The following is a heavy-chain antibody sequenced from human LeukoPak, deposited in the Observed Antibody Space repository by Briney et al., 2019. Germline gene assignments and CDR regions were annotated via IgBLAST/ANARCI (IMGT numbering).Heavy chain of an antibody. Sequence: SETLSLTCTVSGGSISSYYWNWIRQPPGKGLEWIGYIYYSGSTNYNPSLKSRVTISLDTSKNQFSLKLSSVTAADTAVYYCARDGKLSGGYVVRAFDIWGQGTMVTVSS. J-gene: IGHJ3*02. CDR2: IYYSGST. V-gene: IGHV4-59*01. CDR1: GGSISSYY. D-gene: IGHD3-10*01. CDR3: ARDGKLSGGYVVRAFDI.